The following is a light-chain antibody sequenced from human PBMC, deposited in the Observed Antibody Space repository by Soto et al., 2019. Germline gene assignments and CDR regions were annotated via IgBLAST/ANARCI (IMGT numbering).Light chain of an antibody. CDR2: DTS. CDR3: QQGSTCPIT. CDR1: QTVANY. Sequence: EIVLTQSPATLSLSPGESATLSCRASQTVANYLAWYQQKPGQAPRLLIYDTSNRATGIPARFSGSGSGTDFTLLISSLAPEDFAVYYCQQGSTCPITFGQGTRLEIK. V-gene: IGKV3-11*01. J-gene: IGKJ5*01.